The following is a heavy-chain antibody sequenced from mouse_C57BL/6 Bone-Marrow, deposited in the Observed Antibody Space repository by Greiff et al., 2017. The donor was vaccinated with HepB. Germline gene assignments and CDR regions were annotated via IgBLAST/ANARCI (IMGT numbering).Heavy chain of an antibody. CDR2: IYPRIGNT. Sequence: VKLMESGAELARPGASVKLSCKASGYTFTSYGISWVKQRTGQGLEWIGEIYPRIGNTYYNEKFKGKATLTADKSSSTAYMELRSLTSEDSAVYFCAFTVVAYYYAMDYWGQGTSVTVSS. CDR3: AFTVVAYYYAMDY. D-gene: IGHD1-1*01. J-gene: IGHJ4*01. V-gene: IGHV1-81*01. CDR1: GYTFTSYG.